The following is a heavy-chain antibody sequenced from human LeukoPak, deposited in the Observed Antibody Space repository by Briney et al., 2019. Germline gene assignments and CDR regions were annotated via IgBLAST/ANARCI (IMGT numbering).Heavy chain of an antibody. CDR1: GFTFSSYW. CDR3: ARVRRWGSDFDY. Sequence: GGSLRLSCAASGFTFSSYWMHWVRQAPGKGLVWVSRINSDGSSTSYADSVEGRFTISRDNAKNTLYLQMNSLRAEDTAVYYCARVRRWGSDFDYWGQGTLVTVSS. D-gene: IGHD2-21*01. V-gene: IGHV3-74*01. J-gene: IGHJ4*02. CDR2: INSDGSST.